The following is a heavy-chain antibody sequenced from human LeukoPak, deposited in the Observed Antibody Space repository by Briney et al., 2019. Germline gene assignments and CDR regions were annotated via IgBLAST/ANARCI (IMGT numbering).Heavy chain of an antibody. CDR2: IYYSGST. J-gene: IGHJ4*02. D-gene: IGHD5-18*01. CDR3: ARANTPMGD. CDR1: GGSISSYY. V-gene: IGHV4-59*12. Sequence: PSETLSLTCTVSGGSISSYYWSRIRQPPGKGLEWIGYIYYSGSTNYNPSLKSRVTISVDTSKNQFSLKLSSVTAADTAVYYCARANTPMGDWGQGTLVTVSS.